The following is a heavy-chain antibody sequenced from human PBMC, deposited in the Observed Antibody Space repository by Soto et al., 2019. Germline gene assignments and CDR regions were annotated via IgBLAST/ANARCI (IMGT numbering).Heavy chain of an antibody. D-gene: IGHD1-7*01. Sequence: SETLSLTCTVSGGSISGYYWSWLRQPPGKGLEWIAYTHINGRTDSNPSLKSRVTIFVDTSKNQVSLRLSSVTATDTAVYYCARHGNWNSGIDWFDPWGQGALVTVSS. CDR3: ARHGNWNSGIDWFDP. V-gene: IGHV4-4*08. CDR1: GGSISGYY. J-gene: IGHJ5*02. CDR2: THINGRT.